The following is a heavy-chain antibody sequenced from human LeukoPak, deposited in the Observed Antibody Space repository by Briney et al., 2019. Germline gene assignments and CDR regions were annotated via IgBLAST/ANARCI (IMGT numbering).Heavy chain of an antibody. Sequence: ASVMVSCMASGYTFTGYFIHWVRQAPGQGLKWMGWINPNSGGTNYAQKFQGRVSMTRVTSISTAYMELSRLTADATAVYYCARGEETSYYVSGGPDYWGQGTLVTVSS. CDR2: INPNSGGT. CDR1: GYTFTGYF. CDR3: ARGEETSYYVSGGPDY. D-gene: IGHD3-10*01. V-gene: IGHV1-2*02. J-gene: IGHJ4*02.